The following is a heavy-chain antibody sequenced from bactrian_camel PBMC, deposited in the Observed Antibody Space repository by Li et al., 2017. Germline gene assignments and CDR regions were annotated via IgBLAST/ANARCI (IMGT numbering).Heavy chain of an antibody. CDR3: AAVGGGSAAHTIVVVRNPGDFAY. V-gene: IGHV3S60*01. D-gene: IGHD2*01. CDR1: GFAFDDAT. J-gene: IGHJ6*01. CDR2: NSWDGTTT. Sequence: HVQLVESGGGSVQAGESLKLSCTASGFAFDDATMGWFRQTPGNAGNECEFVSSNSWDGTTTYADSVKGRFTISRDNAKNTVYLQMNSVTSEDTALYYCAAVGGGSAAHTIVVVRNPGDFAYWGQGTQVTV.